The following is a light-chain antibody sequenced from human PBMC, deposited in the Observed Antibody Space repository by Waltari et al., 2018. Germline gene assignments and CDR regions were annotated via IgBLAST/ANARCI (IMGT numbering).Light chain of an antibody. Sequence: QSALTQPASVSGSPGQSITISFTGTSSDVGCNNHVSCYQPHPGKAPTLMIYAVSNRPSGVSNRFSGSKSGNTASLTISGLQAEDEADYYCASYISSSTLELFGGGTSLTVL. V-gene: IGLV2-14*03. CDR3: ASYISSSTLEL. CDR1: SSDVGCNNH. CDR2: AVS. J-gene: IGLJ2*01.